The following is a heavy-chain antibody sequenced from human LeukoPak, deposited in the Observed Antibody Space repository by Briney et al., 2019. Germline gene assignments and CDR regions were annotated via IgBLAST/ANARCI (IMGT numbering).Heavy chain of an antibody. D-gene: IGHD6-13*01. CDR2: INTDGSST. V-gene: IGHV3-74*01. Sequence: GGSLRLSCAASGFIFSSYWMHWVRQAPGKGLVWVSRINTDGSSTSYADSVKGRFTISRDNAKNSLYLQMNSLRAEDTAVYYCARSTSSWYDPKAYYFDYWGQGTLVTVSS. CDR1: GFIFSSYW. J-gene: IGHJ4*02. CDR3: ARSTSSWYDPKAYYFDY.